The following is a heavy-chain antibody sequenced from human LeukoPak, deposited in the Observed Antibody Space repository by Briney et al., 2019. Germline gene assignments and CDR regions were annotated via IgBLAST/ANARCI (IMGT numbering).Heavy chain of an antibody. CDR1: GFTFSQYW. V-gene: IGHV3-7*01. D-gene: IGHD3-22*01. CDR2: IKHNGSEKQDGSEK. CDR3: AGPDYYNSSGFFS. Sequence: GGSLRLSCAASGFTFSQYWMSWVRQAPGKGLEWVANIKHNGSEKQDGSEKNYVDSVKGRFTISRDNAKNSLYLQMNSLRADDPAVYYCAGPDYYNSSGFFSWGQGTLVTVSS. J-gene: IGHJ5*02.